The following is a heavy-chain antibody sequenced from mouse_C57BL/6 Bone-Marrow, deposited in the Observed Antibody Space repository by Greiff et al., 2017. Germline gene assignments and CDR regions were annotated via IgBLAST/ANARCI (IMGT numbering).Heavy chain of an antibody. Sequence: EVKLVESEGGLVQPGSSMKLSCTASGFTFSDYYMAWVRQVPEKGLEWVANINYDGSSTYYLDALKSRFIISRDNAKNILYLQMSSLKSEDTATYYCARDQGSYGSWFAYWGQGTLVTVSA. CDR3: ARDQGSYGSWFAY. CDR2: INYDGSST. V-gene: IGHV5-16*01. CDR1: GFTFSDYY. J-gene: IGHJ3*01. D-gene: IGHD1-1*01.